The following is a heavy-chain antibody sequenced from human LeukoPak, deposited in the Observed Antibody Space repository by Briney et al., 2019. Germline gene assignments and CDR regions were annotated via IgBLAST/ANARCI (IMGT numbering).Heavy chain of an antibody. D-gene: IGHD4-17*01. CDR1: GFTFSRYS. CDR2: IYSSSTSI. V-gene: IGHV3-48*02. Sequence: GGSLRLPCAASGFTFSRYSMNWVRQAPGMGLEWVSYIYSSSTSIYYADSVKGRFTISRDNAKNSLYLQMNRLRDEDTAVYYCATDRTTGIFDNWGQGTLVTVSS. CDR3: ATDRTTGIFDN. J-gene: IGHJ4*02.